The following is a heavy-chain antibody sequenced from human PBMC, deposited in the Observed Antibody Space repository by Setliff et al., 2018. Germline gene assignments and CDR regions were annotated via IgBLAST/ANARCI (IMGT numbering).Heavy chain of an antibody. V-gene: IGHV4-61*02. Sequence: PSETLSLTCAVSGGSISSGSYYWSWIRHPAGKGLEWIGRVYTNGGTDYSPYLKSRVTILIDTSKNQFSLKLRSVTAADTAVYYCARANKKLDYYYYYYMDVWGKGTTVTVSS. CDR2: VYTNGGT. D-gene: IGHD1-1*01. J-gene: IGHJ6*03. CDR3: ARANKKLDYYYYYYMDV. CDR1: GGSISSGSYY.